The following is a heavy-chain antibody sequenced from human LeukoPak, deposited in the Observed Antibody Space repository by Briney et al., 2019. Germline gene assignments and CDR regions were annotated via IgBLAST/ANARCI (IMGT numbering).Heavy chain of an antibody. CDR2: ISWNSGSI. Sequence: PGRSLRLSCAASGFTFDDYAMHWVRQAPGKGLEWVSGISWNSGSIGYADSVKGRFTISRDNAKNSLYLQMNSLRAEDMALYYCAKGFSDYLDRIDYWGQGTLVTVSS. CDR3: AKGFSDYLDRIDY. D-gene: IGHD3-9*01. CDR1: GFTFDDYA. J-gene: IGHJ4*02. V-gene: IGHV3-9*03.